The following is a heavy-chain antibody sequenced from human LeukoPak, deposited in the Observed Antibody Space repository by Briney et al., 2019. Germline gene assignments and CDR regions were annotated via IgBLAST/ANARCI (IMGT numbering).Heavy chain of an antibody. Sequence: GASVKVSCKASGYTFTSYGISWVRQAPGQGLEWMGWISAYNGNTNYAQKLQGRVTMTTDTSTSTAYMELRSLRSDDTAVYYCARDWYCSSTSCYFLDYWGQGTLSPSPQ. V-gene: IGHV1-18*04. CDR3: ARDWYCSSTSCYFLDY. CDR1: GYTFTSYG. D-gene: IGHD2-2*01. J-gene: IGHJ4*02. CDR2: ISAYNGNT.